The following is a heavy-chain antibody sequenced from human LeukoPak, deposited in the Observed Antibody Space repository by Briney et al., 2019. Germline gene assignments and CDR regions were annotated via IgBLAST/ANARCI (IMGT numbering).Heavy chain of an antibody. J-gene: IGHJ4*02. CDR2: IYTSGST. D-gene: IGHD2-2*01. V-gene: IGHV4-4*07. CDR1: GGSISSYY. CDR3: AGETDIVVVPAL. Sequence: PPETLSLTCTVSGGSISSYYWSWIRQPAGKGLEWIGRIYTSGSTNYNPSLKSRVTMSVDTSKNQFSLKLSSVTAADTAVYYCAGETDIVVVPALWGQGTLVTVSS.